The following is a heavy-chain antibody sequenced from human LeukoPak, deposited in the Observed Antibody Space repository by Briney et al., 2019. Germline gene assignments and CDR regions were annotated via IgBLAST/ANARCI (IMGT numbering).Heavy chain of an antibody. CDR2: INHSGST. J-gene: IGHJ4*02. Sequence: SETLSLTCAVYGGSFSGYYWSWIRQPPGKGLEWIGEINHSGSTNYNPSLKSRATISVDTSKNQFSLKLSSVTAADTAVYYGATDRNYYDSSGYYQSFDYWGQGTLVTVSS. D-gene: IGHD3-22*01. CDR1: GGSFSGYY. V-gene: IGHV4-34*01. CDR3: ATDRNYYDSSGYYQSFDY.